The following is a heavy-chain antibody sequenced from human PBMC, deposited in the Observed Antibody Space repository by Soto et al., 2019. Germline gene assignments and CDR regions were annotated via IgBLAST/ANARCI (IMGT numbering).Heavy chain of an antibody. J-gene: IGHJ6*02. CDR3: ATSHYGSGSYYKEDYYGMDG. D-gene: IGHD3-10*01. CDR2: IYPGDSDT. V-gene: IGHV5-51*01. CDR1: GYSFTSYW. Sequence: GESMKIYCEGSGYSFTSYWLGWVRQMPGRGLEWMGIIYPGDSDTRYSPSFQGQVTISADKSIRTAYLQWSSLKASDTPMYYCATSHYGSGSYYKEDYYGMDGWGQGT.